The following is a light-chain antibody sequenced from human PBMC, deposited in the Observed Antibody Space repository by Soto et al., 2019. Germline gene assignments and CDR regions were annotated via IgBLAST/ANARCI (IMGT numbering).Light chain of an antibody. V-gene: IGKV3-20*01. CDR2: GAS. CDR1: QTVSITY. Sequence: EMVMTQSPATLSVSPGERATLSCRASQTVSITYLTWYQQKPGQAPRLLIFGASKRATGIPDRFSGSGSGTDFTLTISRLEPEDFAVYYCQQYGSIPWTFGQGTKVDIK. J-gene: IGKJ1*01. CDR3: QQYGSIPWT.